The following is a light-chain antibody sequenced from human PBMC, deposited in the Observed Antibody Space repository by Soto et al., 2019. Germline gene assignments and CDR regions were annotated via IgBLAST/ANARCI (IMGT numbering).Light chain of an antibody. CDR2: DVA. CDR3: VSFTSSTTYV. V-gene: IGLV2-14*03. Sequence: QSALTQPASVSASPGQSITISCTGTSSDVGGSNFVSWYQQHPGKPPKLIIYDVATRPSGVSNRCSGSKSGSTASLIISRLQTEDEADYYCVSFTSSTTYVFGSGTKVTVL. CDR1: SSDVGGSNF. J-gene: IGLJ1*01.